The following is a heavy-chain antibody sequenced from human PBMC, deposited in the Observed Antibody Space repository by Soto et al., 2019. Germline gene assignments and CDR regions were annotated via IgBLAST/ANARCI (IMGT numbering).Heavy chain of an antibody. CDR2: INGDGSIT. D-gene: IGHD3-9*01. J-gene: IGHJ4*02. CDR3: AKYDILTGYYKPLATFDY. Sequence: GGSLRLSCATSGITLRSSWMHWVRQAPGKGLTWLSVINGDGSITTYADSVKGRFIISRDNSKNTLYLQMNSLRAEDTAVYYCAKYDILTGYYKPLATFDYWGQGTLVTVSS. V-gene: IGHV3-74*01. CDR1: GITLRSSW.